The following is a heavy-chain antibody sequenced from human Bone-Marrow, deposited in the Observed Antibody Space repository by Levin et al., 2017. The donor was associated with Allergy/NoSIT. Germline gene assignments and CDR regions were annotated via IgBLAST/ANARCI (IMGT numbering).Heavy chain of an antibody. CDR2: ISWDASTT. CDR1: GFTFNDYT. V-gene: IGHV3-43*01. J-gene: IGHJ4*02. Sequence: PGGSLRLSCAASGFTFNDYTMHWVRQAPQRGLEWVSLISWDASTTYYADSVRGRFTISRDNSKNALHLQMNSLTTEDTALYYCAKDLSPRIAVTGNIEYWGQGTLVTVSS. CDR3: AKDLSPRIAVTGNIEY. D-gene: IGHD6-19*01.